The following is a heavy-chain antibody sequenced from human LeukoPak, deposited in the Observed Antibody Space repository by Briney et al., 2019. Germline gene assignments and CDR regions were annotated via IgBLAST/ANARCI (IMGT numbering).Heavy chain of an antibody. D-gene: IGHD1-1*01. V-gene: IGHV1-18*01. J-gene: IGHJ6*03. CDR3: ARGGTTGATHLGEYYYMDV. CDR1: GYTFTSYG. Sequence: GASVKVCCKASGYTFTSYGISWVRQAPGQGLEWMGWISAHKGKTKHAQKFQGKVTMTTDTSMNTAYLEVRSLRSDDTAVYYCARGGTTGATHLGEYYYMDVWGKGTTVTVSS. CDR2: ISAHKGKT.